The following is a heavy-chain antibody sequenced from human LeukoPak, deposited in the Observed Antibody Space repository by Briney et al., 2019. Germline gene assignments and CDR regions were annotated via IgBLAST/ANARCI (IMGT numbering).Heavy chain of an antibody. V-gene: IGHV4-59*01. D-gene: IGHD6-13*01. CDR1: GGSINNYY. CDR3: ARGGSSWDRGYHFDY. CDR2: IYYSGST. J-gene: IGHJ4*02. Sequence: SETLPLTCTVSGGSINNYYWSWIRQPPGKGLEWIGYIYYSGSTDYNPSLNSRITISLDTSKNQFSLKLTSVTAADTAVYYCARGGSSWDRGYHFDYWGQGTLVTVSS.